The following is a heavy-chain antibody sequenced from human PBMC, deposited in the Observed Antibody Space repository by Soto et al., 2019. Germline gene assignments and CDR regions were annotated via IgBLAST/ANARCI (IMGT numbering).Heavy chain of an antibody. D-gene: IGHD3-10*01. CDR1: GYLFTTYY. V-gene: IGHV1-2*02. CDR2: IDPRSGGT. CDR3: ATDDYGIFPY. J-gene: IGHJ4*02. Sequence: ASVKVSCKVSGYLFTTYYIHWVRQAPGQGLEWMGWIDPRSGGTVYEQKFQGRVTMTRDTSISTVYMDLSGLTSDDTALYYCATDDYGIFPYWGQGSLVTVSS.